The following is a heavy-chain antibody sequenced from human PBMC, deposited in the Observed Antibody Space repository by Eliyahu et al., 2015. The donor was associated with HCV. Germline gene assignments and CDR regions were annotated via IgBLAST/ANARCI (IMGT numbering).Heavy chain of an antibody. CDR3: ARGRRRYNYATTTDYYYGLDV. Sequence: QERLQQWGAGLLKPSETLSLTCALYGMSLNDYHWTWIRQSPGGTLEWIGEIGHGGDTYYTPSLKRRVAMSIDSSTNQFSLRLTFVTAADAGTYFCARGRRRYNYATTTDYYYGLDVWGQGTTVTVSS. V-gene: IGHV4-34*02. D-gene: IGHD3-16*01. CDR1: GMSLNDYH. J-gene: IGHJ6*01. CDR2: IGHGGDT.